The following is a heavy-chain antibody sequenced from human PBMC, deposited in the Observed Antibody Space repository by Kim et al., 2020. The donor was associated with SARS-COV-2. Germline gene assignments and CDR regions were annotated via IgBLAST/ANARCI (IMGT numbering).Heavy chain of an antibody. CDR1: GFSLSTSGMC. Sequence: SGPTLVKPTQTLTLTCTFSGFSLSTSGMCVSWIRQPPGKALEWLALIDWDDDKYYSTSLKTRLTISKDTSKNQVVLTMTNMDPVDTATYYCARITYDILTGYHYGMYVWGQGTTVTVSS. J-gene: IGHJ6*02. CDR3: ARITYDILTGYHYGMYV. V-gene: IGHV2-70*01. CDR2: IDWDDDK. D-gene: IGHD3-9*01.